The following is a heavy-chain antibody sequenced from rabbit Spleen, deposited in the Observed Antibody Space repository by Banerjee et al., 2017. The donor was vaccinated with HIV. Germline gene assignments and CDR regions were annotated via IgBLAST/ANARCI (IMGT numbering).Heavy chain of an antibody. CDR1: GIDFTSYY. CDR3: ARAIVPWLGLTRLDL. J-gene: IGHJ3*01. V-gene: IGHV1S7*01. CDR2: IYAAKGST. D-gene: IGHD4-1*01. Sequence: QLTETGGGLVQPGGALTRSCKASGIDFTSYYITWVRQAPGKGLEWNGIIYAAKGSTYYASWVNGLFTISSDNAQSTVDLKMTILTAADPATYFCARAIVPWLGLTRLDLWGQGTLVTV.